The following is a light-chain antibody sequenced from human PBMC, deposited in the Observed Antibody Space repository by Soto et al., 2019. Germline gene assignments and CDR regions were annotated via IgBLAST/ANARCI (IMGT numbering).Light chain of an antibody. J-gene: IGKJ1*01. V-gene: IGKV1-5*03. CDR2: KAS. CDR1: QSISSW. Sequence: DIQMTQSPSTLSASVGDRVTITCRASQSISSWLAWYQQKPGKAPKVLIYKASTLESGAPSRFSGSGSGTEFTLNISRLQPDDVATYYCQQYNSYWTFGQGTKVDIX. CDR3: QQYNSYWT.